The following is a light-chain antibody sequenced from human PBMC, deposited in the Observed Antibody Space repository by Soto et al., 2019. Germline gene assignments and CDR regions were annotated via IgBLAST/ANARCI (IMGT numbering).Light chain of an antibody. Sequence: EIVLTQSPGTLSLSPGERATLSCRANQSVSTSYLAWYQLKPGQAPRLLIYGASSGATGIPDRFSGSGSGTDFTLTISRLEPEDIAVYYCQEYGSSRAFGQGTKV. CDR3: QEYGSSRA. V-gene: IGKV3-20*01. CDR2: GAS. J-gene: IGKJ1*01. CDR1: QSVSTSY.